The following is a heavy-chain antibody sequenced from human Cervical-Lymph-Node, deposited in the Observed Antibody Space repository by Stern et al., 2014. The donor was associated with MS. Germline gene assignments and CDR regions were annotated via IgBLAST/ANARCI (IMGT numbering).Heavy chain of an antibody. J-gene: IGHJ6*02. CDR2: ISGSSNYI. CDR3: ARDLSRYGWQQNGMDV. Sequence: EVQLVESGGGLVKPGGSLRLSCAASGFTFSSQSMNWVRQAPGKGLEWVSYISGSSNYIYNADSVKGRFTVSRDNAKNSLYLQMNSLRAEDTAVYYCARDLSRYGWQQNGMDVWGQGTTVTVS. CDR1: GFTFSSQS. V-gene: IGHV3-21*01. D-gene: IGHD6-13*01.